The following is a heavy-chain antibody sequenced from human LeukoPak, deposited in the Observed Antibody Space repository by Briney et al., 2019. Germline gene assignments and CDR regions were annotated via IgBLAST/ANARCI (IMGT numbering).Heavy chain of an antibody. CDR1: GGSLSDCY. Sequence: PSETLSLTCAVYGGSLSDCYWSWIRQPPGKGLEWIGEINHSGSTNYNPSLKSRVTISVDTSKNQFSLKLSSVTAADTAVYYCARWSSNYYDTSGRRFDPWGQGTLVTVSS. V-gene: IGHV4-34*01. D-gene: IGHD3-22*01. J-gene: IGHJ5*02. CDR3: ARWSSNYYDTSGRRFDP. CDR2: INHSGST.